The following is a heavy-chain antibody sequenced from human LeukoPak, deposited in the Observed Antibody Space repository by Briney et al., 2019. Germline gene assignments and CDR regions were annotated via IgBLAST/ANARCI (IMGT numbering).Heavy chain of an antibody. CDR2: ISAYNGNT. V-gene: IGHV1-18*01. CDR3: ARDALSIVGATYFDY. CDR1: GYTFTSYG. D-gene: IGHD1-26*01. J-gene: IGHJ4*02. Sequence: ASVKVSCKASGYTFTSYGISWVRQAPGQGLEWMGWISAYNGNTNYAQKLQGRVTMTTDTSTSTACMELRSLRSDDTAVYYCARDALSIVGATYFDYWGQGTLVTVSS.